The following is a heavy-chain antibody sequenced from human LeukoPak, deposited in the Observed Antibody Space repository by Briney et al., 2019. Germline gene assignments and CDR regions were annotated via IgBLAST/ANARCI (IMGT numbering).Heavy chain of an antibody. CDR1: GGSISSYY. D-gene: IGHD2-2*01. CDR3: AREDIVVVPAAIGSVPGGFDP. CDR2: IYYSGST. J-gene: IGHJ5*02. V-gene: IGHV4-59*01. Sequence: SETLSLTCTVSGGSISSYYWSWIRQPPGKGLEWIGYIYYSGSTNYNPSLKSRVTISVDTSKNPFSLKLSSVTAADTAVYYCAREDIVVVPAAIGSVPGGFDPWGQGTLVTVSS.